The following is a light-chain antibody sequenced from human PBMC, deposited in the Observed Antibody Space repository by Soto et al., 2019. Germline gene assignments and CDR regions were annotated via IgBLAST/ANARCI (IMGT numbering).Light chain of an antibody. CDR3: QQYGRSGT. CDR2: GAS. V-gene: IGKV3-20*01. J-gene: IGKJ1*01. CDR1: QSVTSSY. Sequence: EIVLTQSPGTLSLSPGERATLSCRASQSVTSSYLAWYQQKLGQAPRLLIYGASSRATGIPDRFSGSGSGTDFTLTISRLEPEDFAVYYCQQYGRSGTFGQRTKVEIK.